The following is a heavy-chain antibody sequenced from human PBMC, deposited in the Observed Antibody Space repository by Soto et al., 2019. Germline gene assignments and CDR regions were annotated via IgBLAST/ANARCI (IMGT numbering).Heavy chain of an antibody. Sequence: EVQLVESGGGSVQPGRSLRLSCAASGFSFDDYGMHWVRQGPGKGLAWVSGISWNRGAIYYADSVKGRFTISRDNAKRSLYLQMNSLRTEDTALYYCAKDNDLDRDGPFDYWGQGILVTVSS. V-gene: IGHV3-9*01. CDR2: ISWNRGAI. D-gene: IGHD2-2*03. CDR1: GFSFDDYG. J-gene: IGHJ4*02. CDR3: AKDNDLDRDGPFDY.